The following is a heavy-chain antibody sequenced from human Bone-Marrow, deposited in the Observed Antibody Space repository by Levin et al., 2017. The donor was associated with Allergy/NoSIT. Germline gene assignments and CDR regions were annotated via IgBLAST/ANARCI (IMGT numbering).Heavy chain of an antibody. CDR2: ISYDGSNR. CDR3: AKDAGISDNTTYYSNWFDP. Sequence: GESLKISCAASGFTFSTYGMHWVRQAPGKGLEWVAVISYDGSNRYYADSVKGRFTISRDNSKNTLYLQFNSLRTEDTAVYYCAKDAGISDNTTYYSNWFDPWGQGTLVTVSS. J-gene: IGHJ5*02. V-gene: IGHV3-30*18. D-gene: IGHD2/OR15-2a*01. CDR1: GFTFSTYG.